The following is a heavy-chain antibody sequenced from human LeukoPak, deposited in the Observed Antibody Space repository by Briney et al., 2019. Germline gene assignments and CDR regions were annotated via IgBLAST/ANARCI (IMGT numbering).Heavy chain of an antibody. V-gene: IGHV3-30*18. CDR2: ISYDGSNK. D-gene: IGHD6-13*01. CDR1: GFTFSSYG. Sequence: GRSLRLSCAASGFTFSSYGMHWVRQAPGKGPERVAVISYDGSNKYYADSVKGRFTISRDNSKNTLYLQMNSLRAEDTAVYYCAKGQEGIEAAGSDYWGQGTLVTVSS. J-gene: IGHJ4*02. CDR3: AKGQEGIEAAGSDY.